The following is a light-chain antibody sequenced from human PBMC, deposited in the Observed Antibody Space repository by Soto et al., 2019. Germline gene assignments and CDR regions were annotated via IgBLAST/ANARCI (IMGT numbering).Light chain of an antibody. Sequence: DIPMNQCPSTLSASMGYTFTVTCLASQSVSGWLAWYQQKPGEAPRLLIYAASTLQSGVPSRFSGSGSGTEFTLTISSLQPEDFATYYCQQLNSYLLTFGGGTKVDIK. CDR3: QQLNSYLLT. J-gene: IGKJ4*01. CDR1: QSVSGW. V-gene: IGKV1-5*01. CDR2: AAS.